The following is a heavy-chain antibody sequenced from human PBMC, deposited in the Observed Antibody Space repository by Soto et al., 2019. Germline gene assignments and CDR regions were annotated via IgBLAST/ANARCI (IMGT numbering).Heavy chain of an antibody. V-gene: IGHV4-30-2*01. D-gene: IGHD2-8*01. CDR1: GGSVNSGGYS. CDR2: ISPSGSP. J-gene: IGHJ5*02. CDR3: ARGVLA. Sequence: PSETLSLTCSVSGGSVNSGGYSWSWIRQPPGKGLEWIGFISPSGSPAYNPSLKSRVTISVDRSNNPISLELSSVTAADTAVYYCARGVLAWGPGTLVTVSS.